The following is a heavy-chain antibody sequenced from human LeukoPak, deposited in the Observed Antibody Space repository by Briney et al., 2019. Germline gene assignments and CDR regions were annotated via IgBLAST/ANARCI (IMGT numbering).Heavy chain of an antibody. V-gene: IGHV3-23*01. CDR1: GFTFSSYA. D-gene: IGHD3-22*01. J-gene: IGHJ4*02. Sequence: GGSLRLSCAASGFTFSSYAMSWVRQAPGKGLEWVSAISGSGGSTYYADSVKGRFTISRDNSKNTLYLQMNSLRAEDTAVYYCAKALTMIVVIGSSRVFDYWGQGTLVTVSS. CDR3: AKALTMIVVIGSSRVFDY. CDR2: ISGSGGST.